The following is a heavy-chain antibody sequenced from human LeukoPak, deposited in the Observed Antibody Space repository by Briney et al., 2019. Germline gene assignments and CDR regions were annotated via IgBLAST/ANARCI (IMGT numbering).Heavy chain of an antibody. D-gene: IGHD5-24*01. V-gene: IGHV1-2*02. CDR2: INPNSGGT. CDR1: GYTFTGDY. J-gene: IGHJ4*02. Sequence: ASVKVSCKDSGYTFTGDYVRWVRQAPGQGLEWMGWINPNSGGTNYAQKFQGRVTMTRDTSINTAYMELSRLTSDDTAVYYCARDQDGYNYDYWGQGTLVTVSS. CDR3: ARDQDGYNYDY.